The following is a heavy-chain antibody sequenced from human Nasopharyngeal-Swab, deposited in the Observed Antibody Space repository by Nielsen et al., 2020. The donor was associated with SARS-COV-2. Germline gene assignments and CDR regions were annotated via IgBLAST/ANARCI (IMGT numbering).Heavy chain of an antibody. V-gene: IGHV4-34*01. CDR3: ARAGYSSGWYVWFDP. CDR2: INHSGST. J-gene: IGHJ5*02. D-gene: IGHD6-19*01. Sequence: WILQPPGKGLEWIGEINHSGSTNYNPSLKSRVTISVDTSKNQFSLKLSSVTAADTAVYYCARAGYSSGWYVWFDPWGQGTLVTVSS.